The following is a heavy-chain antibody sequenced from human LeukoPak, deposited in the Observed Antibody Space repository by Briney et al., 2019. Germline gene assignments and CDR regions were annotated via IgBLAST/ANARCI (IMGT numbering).Heavy chain of an antibody. D-gene: IGHD3-22*01. CDR3: ARDGGEYYDSSGYYYGAFDP. J-gene: IGHJ5*02. CDR1: GGTFSSYA. CDR2: IIPIFGTA. V-gene: IGHV1-69*13. Sequence: ASVKVSCKASGGTFSSYAISWVRQAPGQGLEWMGGIIPIFGTANYAQKFQGRVTITADESMSTAYMELSRLTSDDTAVYYCARDGGEYYDSSGYYYGAFDPWGQGTLVTVSS.